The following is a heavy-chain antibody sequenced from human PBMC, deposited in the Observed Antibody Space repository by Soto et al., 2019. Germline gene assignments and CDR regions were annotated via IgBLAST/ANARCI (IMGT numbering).Heavy chain of an antibody. D-gene: IGHD6-6*01. CDR3: ARDIAPRGYYYYAMDV. CDR2: IYSGGST. CDR1: GFTGSSNY. Sequence: GXSLILSCAASGFTGSSNYMSCVRQASLKGLEWVSVIYSGGSTYYADSVKGRFTISRDNSKNTLYLQMNSLRAEDTAVYYCARDIAPRGYYYYAMDVWGQGTTVTVSS. V-gene: IGHV3-53*01. J-gene: IGHJ6*02.